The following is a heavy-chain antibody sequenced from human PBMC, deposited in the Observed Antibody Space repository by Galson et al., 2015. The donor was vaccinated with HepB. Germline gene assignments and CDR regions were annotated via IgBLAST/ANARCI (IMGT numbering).Heavy chain of an antibody. Sequence: SVKVSCKASGYTFTSYDINWVRQATGQGLEWMGWMNPNSGNTGYAQKFQGRVTMTRNTSISTAYMELSSLRSEDTAVYYCARVLGYYGLGSLPPYYYYGMDVWGQGTTVTVSS. V-gene: IGHV1-8*01. CDR3: ARVLGYYGLGSLPPYYYYGMDV. CDR2: MNPNSGNT. CDR1: GYTFTSYD. J-gene: IGHJ6*02. D-gene: IGHD3-10*01.